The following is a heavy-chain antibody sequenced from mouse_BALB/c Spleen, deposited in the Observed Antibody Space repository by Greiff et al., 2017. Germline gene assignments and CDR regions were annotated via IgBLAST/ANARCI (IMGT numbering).Heavy chain of an antibody. J-gene: IGHJ1*01. V-gene: IGHV5-6-3*01. CDR1: GFTFSSYG. Sequence: EVKVEESGGGLVQPGGSLKLSCAASGFTFSSYGMSWVRQTPDKRLELVATINSNGGSTYYPDSVKGRFTISRDNAKNTLYLQMSSLKSEDTAMYYCANRYNWYFDVWGAGTTVTVSS. D-gene: IGHD2-14*01. CDR3: ANRYNWYFDV. CDR2: INSNGGST.